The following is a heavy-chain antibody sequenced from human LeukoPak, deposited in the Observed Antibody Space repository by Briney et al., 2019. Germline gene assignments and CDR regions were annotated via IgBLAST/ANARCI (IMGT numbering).Heavy chain of an antibody. D-gene: IGHD6-13*01. CDR3: ARHAGGISATGTRPFDY. Sequence: SETLSLTCTVSGASFSSSTYYWGWIRQPPGKGLEWIGSIYYSGSTYYNPSLKSRVTMSVDTSKNQFSLKLSSVTAADTAMYYCARHAGGISATGTRPFDYWGQGTLVTVSS. J-gene: IGHJ4*02. CDR2: IYYSGST. CDR1: GASFSSSTYY. V-gene: IGHV4-39*01.